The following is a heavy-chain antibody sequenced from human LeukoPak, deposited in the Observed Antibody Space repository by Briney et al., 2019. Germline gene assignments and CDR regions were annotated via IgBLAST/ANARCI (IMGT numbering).Heavy chain of an antibody. V-gene: IGHV4-39*02. D-gene: IGHD6-19*01. Sequence: SETLSLTCTVSGGSISSSSYYWGWIRQPPGKGLEWIGSIYYSGSTYYNPSLKSRVTISVDTSKNQFSLKLSSVTAADTAVYYCARDPSSGWYSHFDYWGQGTLVTVSS. CDR2: IYYSGST. J-gene: IGHJ4*02. CDR3: ARDPSSGWYSHFDY. CDR1: GGSISSSSYY.